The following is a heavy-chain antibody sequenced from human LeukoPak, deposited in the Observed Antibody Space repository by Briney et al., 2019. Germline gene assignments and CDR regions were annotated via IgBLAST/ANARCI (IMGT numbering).Heavy chain of an antibody. V-gene: IGHV3-48*01. Sequence: GGSLRLSCAASGFTFDTYSMDWVRQAPGKVLEWLSYISSSSDVIYYADSVKGRLTISRDNAKSSLYLQMTRPRAEDTAVYYCTRDPTRRFDSCGQGNLVTVSS. CDR1: GFTFDTYS. J-gene: IGHJ4*02. CDR2: ISSSSDVI. CDR3: TRDPTRRFDS. D-gene: IGHD2-15*01.